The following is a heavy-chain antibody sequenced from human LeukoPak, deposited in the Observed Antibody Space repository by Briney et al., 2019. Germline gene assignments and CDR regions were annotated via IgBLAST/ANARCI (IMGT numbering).Heavy chain of an antibody. V-gene: IGHV4-34*01. CDR3: ARDYYDSSGFFDY. CDR2: INHSGST. CDR1: GFTFSSYW. J-gene: IGHJ4*02. Sequence: GSLRLSCAASGFTFSSYWMSWIRQPPGKGLEWIGEINHSGSTNYNPSLKSRVTISVDTSKNQFSLKLSSVTAADTAVYYCARDYYDSSGFFDYWGQGTLVTVSS. D-gene: IGHD3-22*01.